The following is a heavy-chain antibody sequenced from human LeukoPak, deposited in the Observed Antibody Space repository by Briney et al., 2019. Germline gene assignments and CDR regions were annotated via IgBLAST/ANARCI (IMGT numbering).Heavy chain of an antibody. D-gene: IGHD6-19*01. Sequence: AGGSLRLSCAASGFTFSSYSMSWVRQAPGKGLEWVSSISSSSSYIYYADSVKGRFTISRDNAKNSLYLQMNSLRAEDTAVYYCARRRIAVAAGGPFDYWGQGTLVTVSS. J-gene: IGHJ4*02. V-gene: IGHV3-21*01. CDR2: ISSSSSYI. CDR1: GFTFSSYS. CDR3: ARRRIAVAAGGPFDY.